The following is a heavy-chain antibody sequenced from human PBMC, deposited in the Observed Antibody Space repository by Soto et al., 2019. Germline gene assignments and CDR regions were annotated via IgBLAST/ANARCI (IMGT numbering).Heavy chain of an antibody. D-gene: IGHD3-22*01. V-gene: IGHV4-4*02. CDR3: ARDLGYYASSGTLDI. J-gene: IGHJ3*02. Sequence: QVQLQESGPGLVKPSGTLSLTCAFSGGSISSSNWWSWVRQTPVKGLEWIGEIYNSGSTNYNTSLKGRVTITLDKSKIQLSLKMISVTAADTAVYYCARDLGYYASSGTLDIWGQGTMVTVSS. CDR2: IYNSGST. CDR1: GGSISSSNW.